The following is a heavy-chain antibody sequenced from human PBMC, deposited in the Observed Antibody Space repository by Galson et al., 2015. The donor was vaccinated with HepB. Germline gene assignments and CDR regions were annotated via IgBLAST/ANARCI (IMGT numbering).Heavy chain of an antibody. CDR1: GGTFSSYAI. CDR2: IYHSGST. V-gene: IGHV4-30-2*01. J-gene: IGHJ3*02. D-gene: IGHD4-17*01. CDR3: ARAQWTTVTTSDPNAFDI. Sequence: SCKASGGTFSSYAISWIRQPPGKGLEWIGYIYHSGSTYYNPSLKSRVTISVDRSKNQFSLKLSSVTAADTAVYYCARAQWTTVTTSDPNAFDIWGQGTMVTVSS.